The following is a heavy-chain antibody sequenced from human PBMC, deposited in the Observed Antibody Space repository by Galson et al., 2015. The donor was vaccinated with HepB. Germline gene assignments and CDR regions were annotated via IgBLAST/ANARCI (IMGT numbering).Heavy chain of an antibody. CDR1: GFTFSSYG. Sequence: SLRLSCAASGFTFSSYGMHWVRQAPGKGLEWVAVIWYDGSNKYYADSVKGRFIISRDNSKNTLYLQMNSLETEDTAVYYCTTGHIYDWGQGTLVTVSS. CDR3: TTGHIYD. J-gene: IGHJ4*02. CDR2: IWYDGSNK. D-gene: IGHD3-16*01. V-gene: IGHV3-33*01.